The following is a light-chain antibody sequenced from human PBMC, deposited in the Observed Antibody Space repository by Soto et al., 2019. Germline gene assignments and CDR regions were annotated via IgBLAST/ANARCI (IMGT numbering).Light chain of an antibody. J-gene: IGKJ1*01. CDR1: QTISSW. CDR2: KAS. V-gene: IGKV1-5*03. CDR3: QQYHSYPWT. Sequence: DIQMTQSPSTLSASVGDRVTITCRASQTISSWLAWYQQKPGKAPKLLIYKASSLESGVPSRFSGSGSGTEFTLTISSLQPDDFATYCCQQYHSYPWTFGQGTKVEFQ.